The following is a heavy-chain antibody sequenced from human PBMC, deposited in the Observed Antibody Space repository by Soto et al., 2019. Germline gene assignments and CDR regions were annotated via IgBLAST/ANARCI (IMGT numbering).Heavy chain of an antibody. J-gene: IGHJ3*02. CDR3: AKVEDIVVVPAAMRPDAFDI. D-gene: IGHD2-2*01. Sequence: GGSLRLSCAASGFTFSSYAMSWVRQAPGKGLEWVSAISGSGGSTYYADSVKGRFTISRDNSKNTLYLQMNSLRAEDTAVYYCAKVEDIVVVPAAMRPDAFDIWGQGTMVTVSS. CDR2: ISGSGGST. V-gene: IGHV3-23*01. CDR1: GFTFSSYA.